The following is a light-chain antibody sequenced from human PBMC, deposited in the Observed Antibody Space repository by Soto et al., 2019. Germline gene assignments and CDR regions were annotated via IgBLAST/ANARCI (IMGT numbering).Light chain of an antibody. CDR3: HTWGTGNHVV. V-gene: IGLV4-69*01. Sequence: QLVLTQSPSASASLGASVKLTCTLSSGHSSYAIAWHQQQPENGPRYLLKVNSDGRHNNGDWIPDRFSGSSAGAERYLTISSLQAEDEADYYWHTWGTGNHVVFGGGTKLTVL. J-gene: IGLJ2*01. CDR1: SGHSSYA. CDR2: VNSDGRH.